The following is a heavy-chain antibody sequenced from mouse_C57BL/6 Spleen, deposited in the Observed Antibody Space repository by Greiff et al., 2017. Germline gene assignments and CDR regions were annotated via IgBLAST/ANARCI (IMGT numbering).Heavy chain of an antibody. V-gene: IGHV1-81*01. CDR3: ARSPYGSRYYAMDY. D-gene: IGHD1-1*01. J-gene: IGHJ4*01. Sequence: QVQLQQSGAELARPGASVKLSCKASGYTFTSYGISWVKQRTGQGLEWIGEVYPRSGNTYYNEKFKGKATLTADKSSSTAYMELRSLTSEDSAVYFCARSPYGSRYYAMDYWGQGTSVTVSS. CDR1: GYTFTSYG. CDR2: VYPRSGNT.